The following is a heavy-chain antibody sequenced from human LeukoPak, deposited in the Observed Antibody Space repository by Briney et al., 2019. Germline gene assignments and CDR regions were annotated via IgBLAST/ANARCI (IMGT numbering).Heavy chain of an antibody. J-gene: IGHJ3*02. CDR1: GYSFTSYW. CDR2: IYPGDSDT. CDR3: ASDYGDYNDAFDI. D-gene: IGHD4-17*01. V-gene: IGHV5-51*01. Sequence: GESLKVSCKGSGYSFTSYWIGWVRQMPGKGLEWMGIIYPGDSDTRYSPSLQGQVTISADKSISTAYLQWSSLKASDTAMYYCASDYGDYNDAFDIWGQGTMVTVSS.